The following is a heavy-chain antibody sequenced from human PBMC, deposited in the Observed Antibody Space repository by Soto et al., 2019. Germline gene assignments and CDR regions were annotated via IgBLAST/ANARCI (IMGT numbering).Heavy chain of an antibody. J-gene: IGHJ5*02. CDR2: IYYSGST. CDR1: GGSISRSTYY. D-gene: IGHD2-2*02. CDR3: ARQVPAAIRLGWFDP. Sequence: LSLTCTVSGGSISRSTYYWGWIRQPPGKGLEWIGSIYYSGSTYYRPSLKSRVTISVDTSKNQFSLKLSSVTAADTAVYYCARQVPAAIRLGWFDPWGQGTLVTVSS. V-gene: IGHV4-39*01.